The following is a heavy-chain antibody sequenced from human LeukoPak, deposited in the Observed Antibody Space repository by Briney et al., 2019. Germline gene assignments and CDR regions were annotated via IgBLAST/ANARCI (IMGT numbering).Heavy chain of an antibody. CDR3: ARDQMATNPYYYYGMDV. Sequence: ASVKVSCKASGGTFSSYAISWVRQAPGQGLEWMGRIIPILGIANYAQKFQGRVTITADKSTSTAYMELSSLRSEDTAVYYCARDQMATNPYYYYGMDVWGQGTTVTVSS. CDR2: IIPILGIA. V-gene: IGHV1-69*04. D-gene: IGHD5-24*01. J-gene: IGHJ6*02. CDR1: GGTFSSYA.